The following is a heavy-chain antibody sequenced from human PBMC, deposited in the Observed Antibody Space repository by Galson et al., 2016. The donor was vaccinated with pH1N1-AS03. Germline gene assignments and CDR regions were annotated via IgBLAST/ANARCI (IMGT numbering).Heavy chain of an antibody. Sequence: SLRLSCAASGFTLSRYGMHWVRQAPGKGLEWVVAISYDGSARYYADYVKGRFTVSRDDSKNTLYLQMNSLSTEDTAIYYCAKNHLDTRGYYSVVDYWGQGTLVTVSS. V-gene: IGHV3-30*18. D-gene: IGHD3-22*01. CDR3: AKNHLDTRGYYSVVDY. CDR1: GFTLSRYG. J-gene: IGHJ4*02. CDR2: ISYDGSAR.